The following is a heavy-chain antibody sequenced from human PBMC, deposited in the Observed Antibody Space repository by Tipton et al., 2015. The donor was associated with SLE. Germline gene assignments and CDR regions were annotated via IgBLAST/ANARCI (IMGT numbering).Heavy chain of an antibody. CDR3: ARGFRIADTFDV. CDR2: IYDDGTSI. D-gene: IGHD2-21*01. CDR1: GFTFTNYW. V-gene: IGHV3-74*01. J-gene: IGHJ3*01. Sequence: SLRLSCAASGFTFTNYWMHWVRQGPGKGLVWVSRIYDDGTSISYADSVKGRFTISRDNARNTLYLQMNSLRAEDTALYYCARGFRIADTFDVWGQGTMVTVSS.